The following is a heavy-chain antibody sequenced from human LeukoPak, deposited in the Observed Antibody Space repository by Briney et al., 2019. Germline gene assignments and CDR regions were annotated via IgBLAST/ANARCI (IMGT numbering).Heavy chain of an antibody. V-gene: IGHV3-11*01. CDR1: GFTFSDYY. J-gene: IGHJ5*02. Sequence: GGSLRLSCAASGFTFSDYYMSWIRQAPGKGLEWVSHISGSGSTIYHADSVRGRFTISRDNAKKSLYLQMNSLRAEDTAVYYCASSSSWYSGWSDPWGQGTLVTVSS. D-gene: IGHD6-13*01. CDR3: ASSSSWYSGWSDP. CDR2: ISGSGSTI.